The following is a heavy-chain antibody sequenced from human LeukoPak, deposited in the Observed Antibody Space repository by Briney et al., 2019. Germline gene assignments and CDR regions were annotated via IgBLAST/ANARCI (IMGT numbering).Heavy chain of an antibody. V-gene: IGHV3-23*01. Sequence: GGTLRLSCAASGFTFSTYGMSWVRQAPGKGLEWVSGISGSGRSTYYADSVKGRFTVSRDNSKDTLYLQMSSLRAEDMAVYYCAKLRTGGLRGGSFDYWGQGTLVTVSS. J-gene: IGHJ4*02. D-gene: IGHD3-16*01. CDR1: GFTFSTYG. CDR2: ISGSGRST. CDR3: AKLRTGGLRGGSFDY.